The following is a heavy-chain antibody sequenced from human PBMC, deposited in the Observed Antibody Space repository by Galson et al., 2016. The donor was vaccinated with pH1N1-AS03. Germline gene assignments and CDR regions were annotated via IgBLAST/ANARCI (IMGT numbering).Heavy chain of an antibody. CDR2: MSGSAITI. V-gene: IGHV3-11*04. Sequence: SLRLSCAASGFAFSDYFMSWIRQAPGKGLEWVSSMSGSAITIYYTDSVKGRFTISRDNSKNTLYLQMNSLRVEDTAMFYCVKESPKEAGDSWGRGVMVTVSS. CDR1: GFAFSDYF. J-gene: IGHJ5*01. CDR3: VKESPKEAGDS. D-gene: IGHD3-10*01.